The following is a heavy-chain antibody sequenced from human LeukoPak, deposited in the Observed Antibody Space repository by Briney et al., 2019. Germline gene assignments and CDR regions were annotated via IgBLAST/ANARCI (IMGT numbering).Heavy chain of an antibody. CDR3: AKRGTHTGYYYTFYFDY. V-gene: IGHV3-23*01. Sequence: GALRLSCAASGFTFSSYAMSWVRQAPGKGLEWVSAISGSGGSTYYADSVKGRFTISRDNSKNTLYLQLNSLRAEDTAVYYCAKRGTHTGYYYTFYFDYWGQGTLVTVSS. CDR2: ISGSGGST. D-gene: IGHD3-22*01. J-gene: IGHJ4*02. CDR1: GFTFSSYA.